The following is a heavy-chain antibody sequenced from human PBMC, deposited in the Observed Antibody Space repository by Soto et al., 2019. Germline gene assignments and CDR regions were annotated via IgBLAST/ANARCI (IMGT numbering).Heavy chain of an antibody. V-gene: IGHV2-26*01. CDR1: GFSLSNARMG. CDR2: IFSNDEK. CDR3: ARYYRGRSADWFDP. Sequence: QVTLKESGPVLVKPTETLTLTCTVSGFSLSNARMGVSWIRQPPGKALEWLAHIFSNDEKSYSTSLKSRLTISKDTSKRQVVLTMTTMDPVDTATYYCARYYRGRSADWFDPGGQGTLVTVSS. J-gene: IGHJ5*02. D-gene: IGHD3-10*01.